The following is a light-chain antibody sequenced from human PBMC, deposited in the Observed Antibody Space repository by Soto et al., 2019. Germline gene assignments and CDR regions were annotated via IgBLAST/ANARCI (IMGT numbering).Light chain of an antibody. CDR1: RSLLHSNGYNY. CDR2: LGS. Sequence: DIVMTQSPLSLPVTPGEPASISCRSSRSLLHSNGYNYLDWYLQKPGQSPQLLIYLGSNRASGVPDRFSGSGSGTDFTLKISRVEAEDVGVYYCMQVLQNPLTFGGGTKVEI. V-gene: IGKV2-28*01. J-gene: IGKJ4*01. CDR3: MQVLQNPLT.